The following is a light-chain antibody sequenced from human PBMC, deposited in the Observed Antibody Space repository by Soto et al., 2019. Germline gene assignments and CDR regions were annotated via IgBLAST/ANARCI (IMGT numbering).Light chain of an antibody. CDR3: QHHSSYSEA. CDR2: GAS. V-gene: IGKV1-39*01. J-gene: IGKJ1*01. Sequence: IRVTQSPPSLRAAVRDRVSITCRASQTISGHLNWYQQKPGKAPKLLIHGASSLQSGVPSRFSGSGSGTEFTLTISSLQPDDFATYFQQHHSSYSEAFGQGTKVDNK. CDR1: QTISGH.